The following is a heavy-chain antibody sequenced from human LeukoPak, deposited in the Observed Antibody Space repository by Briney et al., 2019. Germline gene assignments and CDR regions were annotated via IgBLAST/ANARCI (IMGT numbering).Heavy chain of an antibody. CDR3: AGHHPRNTVDF. Sequence: PSETLTLTCTVSGGSISSSSYYWGWIRQPPGKGLEWIGTIYYSGSTYYNPSLKSRVTISVDTSKNQFSLKLSSVTAADTAVYYCAGHHPRNTVDFWGQGTLVTVSS. V-gene: IGHV4-39*01. CDR1: GGSISSSSYY. CDR2: IYYSGST. J-gene: IGHJ4*02. D-gene: IGHD2-8*02.